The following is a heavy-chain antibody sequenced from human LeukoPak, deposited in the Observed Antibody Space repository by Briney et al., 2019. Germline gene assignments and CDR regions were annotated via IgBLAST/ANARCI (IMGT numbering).Heavy chain of an antibody. CDR1: GGSISSSSYY. D-gene: IGHD3-16*01. V-gene: IGHV4-39*07. Sequence: SETLSLTCTVSGGSISSSSYYWGWIRQPLGKGLEWIGSIYYSGSTYYNPSLKSRVTISVDTSKNQFSLKLSSVTAADTAVYYCARDRLTFGGVDYWGQGTLVTVSS. CDR3: ARDRLTFGGVDY. J-gene: IGHJ4*02. CDR2: IYYSGST.